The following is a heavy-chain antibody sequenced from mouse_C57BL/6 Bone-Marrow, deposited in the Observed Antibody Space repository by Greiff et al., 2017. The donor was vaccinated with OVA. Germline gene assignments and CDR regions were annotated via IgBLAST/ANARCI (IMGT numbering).Heavy chain of an antibody. Sequence: VQLQQSGAELVRPGASVKLSCTASGFNIKDDYMHWVKQRPEQGLEWIGWIDPENGDTEYASKFQGKATITADTSSNTAYLQLSSLTSEDTAVYYCTTRGPHWYFDVWGTGTTVTVSS. CDR1: GFNIKDDY. CDR2: IDPENGDT. J-gene: IGHJ1*03. V-gene: IGHV14-4*01. CDR3: TTRGPHWYFDV.